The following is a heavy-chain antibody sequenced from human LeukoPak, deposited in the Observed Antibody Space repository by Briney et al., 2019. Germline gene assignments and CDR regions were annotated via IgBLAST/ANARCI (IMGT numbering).Heavy chain of an antibody. J-gene: IGHJ5*02. D-gene: IGHD4-17*01. CDR3: ARAGHDYGFWFDP. CDR2: IYSGGST. V-gene: IGHV3-53*04. Sequence: GGSLRLSCAASGFTVSSNYMSWVHQAPGKGLEWVSVIYSGGSTYYADSVKGRFTISRHNSKNTLYLQMNSLRAEDTAVYYCARAGHDYGFWFDPWGQGTLVTVSS. CDR1: GFTVSSNY.